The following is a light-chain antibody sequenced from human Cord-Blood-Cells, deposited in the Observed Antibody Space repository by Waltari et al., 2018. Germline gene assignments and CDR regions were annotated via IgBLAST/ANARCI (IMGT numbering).Light chain of an antibody. CDR3: YSAADNNLV. J-gene: IGLJ1*01. CDR2: KDS. Sequence: SYELTQPSSVSVSPGQTARITCSGDVLAKTYARWFQQKPGQAPVLVIYKDSERPSGIPERFSGSSSGTTVTLTISGAQVEDEADYYCYSAADNNLVFGTGTKVTVL. V-gene: IGLV3-27*01. CDR1: VLAKTY.